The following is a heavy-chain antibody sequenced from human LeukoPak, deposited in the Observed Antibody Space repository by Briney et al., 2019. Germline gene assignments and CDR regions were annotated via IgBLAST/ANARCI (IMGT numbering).Heavy chain of an antibody. CDR2: INPSGGST. CDR3: ARDYYDSSGYNVNWFDP. D-gene: IGHD3-22*01. CDR1: GYTFTSYY. Sequence: GASVKVSCKASGYTFTSYYMHWVRQAPGQGLEWMGIINPSGGSTSYAQKFQGGVTMTRDTSTSTVYMELSSLRSEDTAVYYCARDYYDSSGYNVNWFDPWGQGTLVTVSS. V-gene: IGHV1-46*01. J-gene: IGHJ5*02.